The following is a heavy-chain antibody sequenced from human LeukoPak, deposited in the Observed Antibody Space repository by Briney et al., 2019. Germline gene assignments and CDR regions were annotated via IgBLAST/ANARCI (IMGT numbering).Heavy chain of an antibody. CDR2: IYYSGST. CDR1: GGSISSSSYY. J-gene: IGHJ4*02. Sequence: SETLSLTCTVSGGSISSSSYYWGWIRQPPGKGLEWIGSIYYSGSTYYNPSLKSRVTISVDTSKNQFSLKLSSVTAADTAVYYCASGRDQLLYNLPIIDYWGQGTLVTVSS. V-gene: IGHV4-39*01. D-gene: IGHD2-2*02. CDR3: ASGRDQLLYNLPIIDY.